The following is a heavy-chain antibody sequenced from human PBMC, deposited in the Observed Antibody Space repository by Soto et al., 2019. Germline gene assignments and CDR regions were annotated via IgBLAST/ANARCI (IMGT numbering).Heavy chain of an antibody. D-gene: IGHD6-13*01. J-gene: IGHJ6*03. V-gene: IGHV1-8*01. CDR1: GYIFTSYD. CDR2: MNAKSGNT. Sequence: QVKLVQSGAEVKKPGASVKVSCKASGYIFTSYDINWVRQATGQVLEWVGWMNAKSGNTGYAQKFEGRVTMTGNTSISTAYMEMSSLRSEDTAVFYCARAPEYSSTWDFYYYYMDVWGNGTTVTVS. CDR3: ARAPEYSSTWDFYYYYMDV.